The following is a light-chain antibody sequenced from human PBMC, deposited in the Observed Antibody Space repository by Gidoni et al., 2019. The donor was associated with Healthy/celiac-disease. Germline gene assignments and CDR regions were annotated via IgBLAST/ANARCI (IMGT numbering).Light chain of an antibody. CDR1: SSDVGGYNY. CDR3: SSYTSSSTLP. J-gene: IGLJ1*01. Sequence: QSALTPPASVSGSPGQSITISCTGTSSDVGGYNYVSWYQQHPGKAPKLMIYEVSNRPSGVSNRFSGSKSGNTASLTISGLQAEDEADYYCSSYTSSSTLPFGTGTKVTVL. V-gene: IGLV2-14*01. CDR2: EVS.